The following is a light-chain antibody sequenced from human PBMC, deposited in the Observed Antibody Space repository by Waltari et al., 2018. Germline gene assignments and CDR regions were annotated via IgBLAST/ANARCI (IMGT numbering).Light chain of an antibody. CDR2: KIS. V-gene: IGKV2-30*01. J-gene: IGKJ4*02. CDR1: HGLVYSDRNTY. Sequence: DVVLTQSPLPLPVTLGQPASTSCRSSHGLVYSDRNTYSNWFQQRPGQSPRRLIYKISNRDSRVADRFSGSGSEADLTLKFSRVEAEDDVIYYCMQATYWAHTFGGGTKVEIK. CDR3: MQATYWAHT.